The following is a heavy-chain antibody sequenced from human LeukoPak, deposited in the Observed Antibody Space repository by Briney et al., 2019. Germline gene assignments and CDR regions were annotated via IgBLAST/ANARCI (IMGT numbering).Heavy chain of an antibody. Sequence: SETLSLTCSVSGGSINGYYWGWIRQPPGKGLEWIGYINYNGSTNYNPSLKSQVTISLDTSKNHFSLKLTSVTAADTAVYYCARVGRGDHTWGSYSFDYWGQGALVTVSS. CDR2: INYNGST. J-gene: IGHJ4*02. V-gene: IGHV4-59*01. D-gene: IGHD3-16*01. CDR1: GGSINGYY. CDR3: ARVGRGDHTWGSYSFDY.